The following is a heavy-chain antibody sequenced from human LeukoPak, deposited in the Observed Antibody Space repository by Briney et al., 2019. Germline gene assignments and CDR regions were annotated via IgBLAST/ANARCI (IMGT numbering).Heavy chain of an antibody. V-gene: IGHV4-39*01. CDR1: GGSISSSNYY. J-gene: IGHJ4*02. CDR3: ASLRTGDFDY. Sequence: PSETLSLTCTVSGGSISSSNYYWGWTRQPPGKGLEWIGNIYYSGSTYYNPSFKSRLTISVDTSKNQFSLKLSSVTAADTAVYYCASLRTGDFDYWGQGALVTVSS. CDR2: IYYSGST. D-gene: IGHD3-10*01.